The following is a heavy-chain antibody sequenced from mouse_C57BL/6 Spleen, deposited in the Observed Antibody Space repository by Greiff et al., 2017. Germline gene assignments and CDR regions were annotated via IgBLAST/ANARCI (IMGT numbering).Heavy chain of an antibody. CDR3: ARRGEDYDDGFAY. J-gene: IGHJ3*01. CDR2: IDPNSGGT. V-gene: IGHV1-72*01. D-gene: IGHD2-4*01. Sequence: QVQLQQPGAELVKPGASVKLSCKASGYTFTSYWMHWVKQRPGRGLEWIGRIDPNSGGTKYNEKFKSKATLTVDKPSSTAYMQLGSLTSEDSAVSYCARRGEDYDDGFAYWGQGTLVTVSA. CDR1: GYTFTSYW.